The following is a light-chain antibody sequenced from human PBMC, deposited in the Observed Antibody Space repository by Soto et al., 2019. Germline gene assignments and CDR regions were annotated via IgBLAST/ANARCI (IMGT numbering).Light chain of an antibody. J-gene: IGKJ5*01. CDR3: QQYGSSPKIT. V-gene: IGKV3-20*01. Sequence: EIVLTQSPGTLSLSPGERATLSCRASQSVSNNYLAWYQQKPGQAPRHLIYGASNRATGIPDRFSGSGSGTNFTLTISRLEPEDFAVYYCQQYGSSPKITFGQGTRLEIK. CDR1: QSVSNNY. CDR2: GAS.